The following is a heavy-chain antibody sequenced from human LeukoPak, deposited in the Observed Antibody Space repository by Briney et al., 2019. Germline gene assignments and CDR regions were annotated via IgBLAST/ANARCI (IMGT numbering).Heavy chain of an antibody. Sequence: PGGSLRLSCAASGFTFSSYSMNWVRQAPGKGLEWVSSISSSSSYIYYAGSVKGRFTISRDNAKNSLYLQMNSLRAEDTAVYYCARDPSSGWYLKGWFDPWGQGTLVTVSS. CDR2: ISSSSSYI. J-gene: IGHJ5*02. D-gene: IGHD6-19*01. CDR1: GFTFSSYS. CDR3: ARDPSSGWYLKGWFDP. V-gene: IGHV3-21*01.